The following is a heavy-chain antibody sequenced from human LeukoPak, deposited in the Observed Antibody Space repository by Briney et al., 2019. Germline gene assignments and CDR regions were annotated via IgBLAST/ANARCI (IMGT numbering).Heavy chain of an antibody. Sequence: ASVKVSCKASGYTFTSYDINWVRQATGQGLEWMGWMNPNSGNTGYVQKFQGRVTITRNTSISTAYMELSSLRSEDTAVYYCARVVIRGYYYYYMDVWGKGTTVTVSS. CDR1: GYTFTSYD. CDR2: MNPNSGNT. V-gene: IGHV1-8*03. J-gene: IGHJ6*03. CDR3: ARVVIRGYYYYYMDV. D-gene: IGHD3-10*01.